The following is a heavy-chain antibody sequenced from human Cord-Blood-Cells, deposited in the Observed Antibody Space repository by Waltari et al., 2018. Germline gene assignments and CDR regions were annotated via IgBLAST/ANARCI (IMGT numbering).Heavy chain of an antibody. D-gene: IGHD3-16*01. CDR1: GGSISSSSYY. V-gene: IGHV4-39*01. CDR2: IYYSRST. J-gene: IGHJ3*02. CDR3: ARHTYGARSNLRAGDI. Sequence: QLQLQESGPGLVKPSETLSLTCTVSGGSISSSSYYWGWIRQPPGQRLECIGSIYYSRSTYDNPSLKSRVTMSVDTSKNQFSLKLSSVTAADTAVYYCARHTYGARSNLRAGDIWGQGTMVTVSS.